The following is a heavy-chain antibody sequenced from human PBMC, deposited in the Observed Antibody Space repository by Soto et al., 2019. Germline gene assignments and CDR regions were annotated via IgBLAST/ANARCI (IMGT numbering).Heavy chain of an antibody. D-gene: IGHD6-19*01. CDR1: GFTFSTYA. CDR2: ISGSGGST. V-gene: IGHV3-23*01. J-gene: IGHJ5*02. Sequence: GGSLTLSCASSGFTFSTYAMSWVRQAPGTGLEWVSSISGSGGSTYYADYVKGRFTISRDNSKHTLYLQMNTLRAEDTAIYYCAKEPSSGWANWFDPWGQGT. CDR3: AKEPSSGWANWFDP.